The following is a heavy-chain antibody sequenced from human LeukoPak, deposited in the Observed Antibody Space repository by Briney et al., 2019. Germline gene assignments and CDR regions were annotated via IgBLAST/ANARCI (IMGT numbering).Heavy chain of an antibody. CDR3: ARGTTYYYDSRGDAFDI. J-gene: IGHJ3*02. V-gene: IGHV1-8*01. CDR2: MNPNSGNT. CDR1: GYTFTSYD. Sequence: ASVKVSCKASGYTFTSYDINWVRQATGQGREWMGWMNPNSGNTGYAQKFQGRVTMTRNTSISTAYMELSSLRSEDTAVYYCARGTTYYYDSRGDAFDIWGQGTMVTVSS. D-gene: IGHD3-22*01.